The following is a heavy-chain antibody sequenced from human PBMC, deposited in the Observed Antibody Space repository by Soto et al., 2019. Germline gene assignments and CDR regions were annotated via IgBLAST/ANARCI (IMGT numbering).Heavy chain of an antibody. D-gene: IGHD3-3*01. CDR2: IKQDGSEK. J-gene: IGHJ4*02. CDR1: GFTFSSYW. V-gene: IGHV3-7*01. CDR3: ARDYAIYDFWSGGLFDY. Sequence: GGSLRLSCAASGFTFSSYWMSWVRQAPGKGLEWVANIKQDGSEKYYVDSVKGRFTISRDNAKNSLYLQMNSLRAEDTAVYYCARDYAIYDFWSGGLFDYWGQGTLVTVSS.